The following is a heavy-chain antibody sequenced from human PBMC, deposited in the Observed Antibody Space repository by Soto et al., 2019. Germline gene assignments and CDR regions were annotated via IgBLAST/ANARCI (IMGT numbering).Heavy chain of an antibody. J-gene: IGHJ4*02. CDR3: ARDSKDDSSGYYAGFDY. CDR2: IYYDGSNK. Sequence: QVQLVESGGGVVQPGRSLRLSCAVSGFTFSSYGMNWVRQAPGKGLEWVAAIYYDGSNKYYADSVRGRFTISRDNFKITLYLHMNSLRAEDTAVYYCARDSKDDSSGYYAGFDYWGQGTLVTVSS. CDR1: GFTFSSYG. V-gene: IGHV3-33*01. D-gene: IGHD3-22*01.